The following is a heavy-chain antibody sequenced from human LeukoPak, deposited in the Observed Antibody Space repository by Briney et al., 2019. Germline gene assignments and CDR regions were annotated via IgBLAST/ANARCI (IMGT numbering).Heavy chain of an antibody. V-gene: IGHV1-69*06. CDR3: ARESSGTMMDAFDI. CDR2: IIPIFGTA. J-gene: IGHJ3*02. CDR1: GGTFSSYA. Sequence: SVKVSCKASGGTFSSYAISWVRQAPGQGLEWMGGIIPIFGTANYAQKFQGRVTITADKSTSTAYMELSSLRSEDTAVYYCARESSGTMMDAFDIWGQGTMVTVSS. D-gene: IGHD3-22*01.